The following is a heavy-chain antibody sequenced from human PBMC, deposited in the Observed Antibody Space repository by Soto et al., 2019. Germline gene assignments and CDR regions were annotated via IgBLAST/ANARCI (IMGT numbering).Heavy chain of an antibody. CDR2: IIPIFGTA. CDR1: GGTFSSYA. D-gene: IGHD3-22*01. J-gene: IGHJ4*02. Sequence: QVQLVQSGAEVKKPGSSVKVSCKASGGTFSSYAISWVRQAPGQGLEWMGGIIPIFGTANYAQKFQGRVTITADESTSTAYMELSSLRSEDTAVYYCARAQDYYDSSGYYPQYFDYWGQGTLVTVSS. CDR3: ARAQDYYDSSGYYPQYFDY. V-gene: IGHV1-69*01.